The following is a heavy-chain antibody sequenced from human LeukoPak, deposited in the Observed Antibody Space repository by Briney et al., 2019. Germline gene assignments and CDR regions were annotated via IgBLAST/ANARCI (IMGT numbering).Heavy chain of an antibody. CDR2: IRGSGDYT. CDR3: AKDRDVWSVFI. CDR1: GFSFSSYA. J-gene: IGHJ4*02. Sequence: GGSLRLSCAASGFSFSSYAMSWFRQAPGKGLEWVSAIRGSGDYTYYADSVQGRFTISRDNSKNTLYLQMNSLRADDTAVYYCAKDRDVWSVFIWGQGTLVTVSS. D-gene: IGHD3-3*01. V-gene: IGHV3-23*01.